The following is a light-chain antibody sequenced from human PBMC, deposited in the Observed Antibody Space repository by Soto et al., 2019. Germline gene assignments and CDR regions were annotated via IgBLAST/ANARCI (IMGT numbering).Light chain of an antibody. V-gene: IGKV1-39*01. Sequence: DIQMTQSPSPLSASVGDRVTITCQASQDISNYLNWYQQKPGKAPKLLIYDASSLQTGVPSRFSGSGSGTDFSPTISSLQPEDFATYYCQQSYSTPPWTFGQGTKVDIK. CDR3: QQSYSTPPWT. J-gene: IGKJ1*01. CDR1: QDISNY. CDR2: DAS.